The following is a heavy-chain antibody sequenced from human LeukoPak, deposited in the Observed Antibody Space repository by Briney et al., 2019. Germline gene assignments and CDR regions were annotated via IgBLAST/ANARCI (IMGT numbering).Heavy chain of an antibody. Sequence: QPGGSLRLSCAASGFTFSSYGMHWVRQAPGKGLEWVAFIRYDGSNKYYADSVKGRFTISRGNSKNTLYLQMNSLRAEDTAVYYCAKDRSPWYYYDSSGYYYSGGRYNWFDPWGQGTLVTVSS. V-gene: IGHV3-30*02. D-gene: IGHD3-22*01. CDR3: AKDRSPWYYYDSSGYYYSGGRYNWFDP. CDR2: IRYDGSNK. J-gene: IGHJ5*02. CDR1: GFTFSSYG.